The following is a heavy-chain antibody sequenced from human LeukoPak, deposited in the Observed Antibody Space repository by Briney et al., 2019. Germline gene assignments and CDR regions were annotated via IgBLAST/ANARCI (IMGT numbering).Heavy chain of an antibody. CDR3: ARHISSGGTYAHFDY. V-gene: IGHV4-34*01. Sequence: KPSETLSLTCAVYGGSFSGYYWSWIRQPPGKGLEWIGEINHSGSTNYNPSLKSRVTISVDTSKNQFSLKLNSVSAADTAVYYCARHISSGGTYAHFDYWGQGTLVTVSS. CDR2: INHSGST. J-gene: IGHJ4*02. CDR1: GGSFSGYY. D-gene: IGHD1-26*01.